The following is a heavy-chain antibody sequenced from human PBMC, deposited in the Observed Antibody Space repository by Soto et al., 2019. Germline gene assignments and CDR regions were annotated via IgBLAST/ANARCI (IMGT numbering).Heavy chain of an antibody. CDR3: VRFDYTQLKPDPFYF. V-gene: IGHV4-59*01. CDR2: IYYSGST. J-gene: IGHJ3*01. D-gene: IGHD4-4*01. Sequence: SETLSLTCTVSGGSITSYYWSWIRQPPGKGLEWIGYIYYSGSTNPNPSLKSRVTISVDTSNNQLSLKLTSVTAADTALYFCVRFDYTQLKPDPFYFWGQGTMVTVSS. CDR1: GGSITSYY.